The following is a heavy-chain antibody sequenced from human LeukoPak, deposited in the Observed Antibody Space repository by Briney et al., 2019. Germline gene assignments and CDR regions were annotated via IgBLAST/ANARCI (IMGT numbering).Heavy chain of an antibody. Sequence: SQTLSITCTVSGGSISSGSYYWSWIRQPAGKGLEWIGRIYTSGSTNYNPSLKSRVTISVDTSKNQFSLKLSSVTAADTAVYYCARGPPGRGRQWLNDNWFDPWGQGTLVTVSS. D-gene: IGHD6-19*01. V-gene: IGHV4-61*02. J-gene: IGHJ5*02. CDR2: IYTSGST. CDR3: ARGPPGRGRQWLNDNWFDP. CDR1: GGSISSGSYY.